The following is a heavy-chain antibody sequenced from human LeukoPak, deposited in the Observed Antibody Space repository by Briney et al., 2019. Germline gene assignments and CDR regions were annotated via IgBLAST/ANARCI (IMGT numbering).Heavy chain of an antibody. CDR3: AIPPYYYDSSGTPHNWFDP. J-gene: IGHJ5*02. CDR1: GFIFSSYA. D-gene: IGHD3-22*01. Sequence: GGSLRLSCAASGFIFSSYAMSWVRQAPGKGLEWVSAISGSGGSTYYADSVKGRFTISRDNSKNTLYLQMNSLRAEDTAVYYCAIPPYYYDSSGTPHNWFDPWGQGTLVTVSS. CDR2: ISGSGGST. V-gene: IGHV3-23*01.